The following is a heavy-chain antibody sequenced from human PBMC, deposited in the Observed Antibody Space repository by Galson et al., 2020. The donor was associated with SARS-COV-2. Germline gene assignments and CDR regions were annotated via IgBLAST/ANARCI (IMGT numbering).Heavy chain of an antibody. Sequence: ASVKVSCKASGYTFTSYDINWVRQATGQGLEWMGWMNPNSGNTGYAQKFQGRVTMTRNTSISTAYMELSSLRSEDTAVYYCARLPCRRGRDFWSGPYYYYGMDVWGQGTTVTVSS. J-gene: IGHJ6*02. CDR1: GYTFTSYD. D-gene: IGHD3-3*01. V-gene: IGHV1-8*01. CDR2: MNPNSGNT. CDR3: ARLPCRRGRDFWSGPYYYYGMDV.